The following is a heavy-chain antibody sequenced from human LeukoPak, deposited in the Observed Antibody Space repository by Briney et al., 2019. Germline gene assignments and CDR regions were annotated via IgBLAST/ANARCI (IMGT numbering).Heavy chain of an antibody. CDR2: IYPGDSDT. CDR3: ARLSVVPAAKAYYYYYGMDV. J-gene: IGHJ6*02. Sequence: GESLEISCKGSGYSFTSYWIGWVRQMPGKGLEWMGIIYPGDSDTRYSPSFQGQVTISADKSISTAYLQWSSLKASDTAMYYCARLSVVPAAKAYYYYYGMDVWGQGTTVTVSS. D-gene: IGHD2-2*01. CDR1: GYSFTSYW. V-gene: IGHV5-51*01.